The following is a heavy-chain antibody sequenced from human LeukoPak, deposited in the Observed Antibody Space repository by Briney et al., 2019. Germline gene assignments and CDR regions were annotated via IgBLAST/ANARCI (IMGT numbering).Heavy chain of an antibody. J-gene: IGHJ4*02. CDR2: ISSSSSYI. CDR1: GFTFSSYS. D-gene: IGHD3-22*01. CDR3: ARASYDSSGYYWFDY. Sequence: GGSLRLSCAASGFTFSSYSMNWVRQAPGKGLEWVSSISSSSSYIYYADSVKGRFTISRDNAKNSLYLQMNSLRAEDTAVYYCARASYDSSGYYWFDYWGQGTLVTVSS. V-gene: IGHV3-21*01.